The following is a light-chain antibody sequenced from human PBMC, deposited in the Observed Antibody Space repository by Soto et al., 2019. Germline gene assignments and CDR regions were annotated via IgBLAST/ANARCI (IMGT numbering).Light chain of an antibody. CDR1: QSVSISY. J-gene: IGKJ1*01. V-gene: IGKV3-20*01. Sequence: ILLTQSPVALSLSPGERCTVSCRASQSVSISYLAWYQQKPGQAPRLLIYGASSRATGIQDRFSGSGSGTEFTLTISRMEPEDLELYYCTQYGSSKCTFGQGT. CDR3: TQYGSSKCT. CDR2: GAS.